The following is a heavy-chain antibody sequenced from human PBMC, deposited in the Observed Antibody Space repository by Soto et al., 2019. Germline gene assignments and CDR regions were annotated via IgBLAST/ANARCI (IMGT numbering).Heavy chain of an antibody. Sequence: ASVKVSCKASGYTFTNYYIHWVRQAPGQGLEWMGMINPSNGSTNYAQKLQGRVTMTTDTSTSTAYMELRSLRSDDTAVYYCARVRFLEWLPDYWGQGTLVTVTS. CDR1: GYTFTNYY. D-gene: IGHD3-3*01. CDR3: ARVRFLEWLPDY. J-gene: IGHJ4*02. CDR2: INPSNGST. V-gene: IGHV1-46*01.